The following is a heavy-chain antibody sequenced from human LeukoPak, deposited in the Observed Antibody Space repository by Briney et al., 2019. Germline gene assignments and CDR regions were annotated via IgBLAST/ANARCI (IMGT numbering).Heavy chain of an antibody. V-gene: IGHV4-59*01. CDR2: IYYSGST. J-gene: IGHJ4*02. CDR3: ARGGGVVPAAYAFDY. CDR1: GGSISSYY. D-gene: IGHD2-2*01. Sequence: SETLSLTCTVSGGSISSYYWSWIRQPPGKGLEWIGYIYYSGSTNYNPSLKSRVTISVDTSKNQFSLKLSSVTAADTAVYYCARGGGVVPAAYAFDYWGQGTLVTVSS.